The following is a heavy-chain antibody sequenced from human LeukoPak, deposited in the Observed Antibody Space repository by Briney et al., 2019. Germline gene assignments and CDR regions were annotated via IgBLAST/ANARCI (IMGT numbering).Heavy chain of an antibody. CDR2: ISSSNNYI. CDR3: AKLENSGSPPAFDY. J-gene: IGHJ4*02. V-gene: IGHV3-21*01. D-gene: IGHD1-26*01. Sequence: GGSLRLSCAASGFTFSTYSMNWVRQAPGKGLEWVSSISSSNNYIYYADSVRGRFTISRDNSKNTLYLQMNSLRAEDTAVYYCAKLENSGSPPAFDYWGQGTLVTVSS. CDR1: GFTFSTYS.